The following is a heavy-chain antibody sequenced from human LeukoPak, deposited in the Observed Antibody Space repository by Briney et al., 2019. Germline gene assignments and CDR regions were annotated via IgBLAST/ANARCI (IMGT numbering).Heavy chain of an antibody. V-gene: IGHV1-69*01. J-gene: IGHJ1*01. CDR2: IIPIFGTA. CDR1: GGTFSSYA. Sequence: SVKVSCKASGGTFSSYAISRVRQAPGQGLEWVGGIIPIFGTANYAQKFQGRVTITADESTSTTYMELSSLRSEDTGVYYCARELGGYSYVLWRQSTVVTVSA. D-gene: IGHD5-18*01. CDR3: ARELGGYSYVL.